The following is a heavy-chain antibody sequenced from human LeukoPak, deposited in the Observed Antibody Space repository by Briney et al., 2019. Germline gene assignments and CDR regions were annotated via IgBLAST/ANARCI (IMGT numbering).Heavy chain of an antibody. Sequence: TGGSLRLSCAASGFTFSSYWMSWVCQAPGKGLEWVANIKQDGSEKYYVDSVKGRFTISRDNAKNSLYLQMNSLRAEDTAVYYCARGYRYSGSYFRYFDYWGQGTLVTVSS. CDR1: GFTFSSYW. CDR2: IKQDGSEK. CDR3: ARGYRYSGSYFRYFDY. V-gene: IGHV3-7*03. J-gene: IGHJ4*02. D-gene: IGHD1-26*01.